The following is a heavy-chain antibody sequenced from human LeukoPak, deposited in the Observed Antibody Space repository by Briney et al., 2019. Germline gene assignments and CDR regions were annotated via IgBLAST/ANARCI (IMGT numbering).Heavy chain of an antibody. CDR1: GGSVSGTSYY. CDR2: MYYGGST. D-gene: IGHD3-22*01. J-gene: IGHJ4*02. V-gene: IGHV4-39*01. Sequence: SETLSLTCTVSGGSVSGTSYYWGWIRQPPGKGLEWVGSMYYGGSTSYTYHNPSHKSRVSISVDTSKNQFSLKLSSVTAADTAVYYCARQLDSSGYDFDYWGQGTLVTVSS. CDR3: ARQLDSSGYDFDY.